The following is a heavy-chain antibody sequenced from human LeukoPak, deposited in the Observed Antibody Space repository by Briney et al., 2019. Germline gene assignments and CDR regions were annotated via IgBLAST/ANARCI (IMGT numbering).Heavy chain of an antibody. J-gene: IGHJ4*02. V-gene: IGHV1-24*01. CDR2: FDPEDGET. D-gene: IGHD3-9*01. Sequence: EASVKVSCKVSGYTLTELSMHWVRQAPGKGLEWMGGFDPEDGETIYAQKFQGRVTMTEDTSTDTAYVELSSLRSEDTAVYYCAVGGVDWPSPYYYFDYWGQGTLVTVSS. CDR1: GYTLTELS. CDR3: AVGGVDWPSPYYYFDY.